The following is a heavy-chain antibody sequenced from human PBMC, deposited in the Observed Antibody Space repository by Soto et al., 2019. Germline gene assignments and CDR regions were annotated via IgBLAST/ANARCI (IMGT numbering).Heavy chain of an antibody. Sequence: QVQLQESGPGLMKPSETLSLTCTVSGGSISSYYWSWIRQPPGKGLEWIGYIYYSGSTNYNPSLTSRVTISVDTSKNQFSLKLSSVTAADTAVYYCARRYGGAFDIWGQGTMVTVSS. CDR1: GGSISSYY. CDR3: ARRYGGAFDI. CDR2: IYYSGST. D-gene: IGHD4-17*01. V-gene: IGHV4-59*08. J-gene: IGHJ3*02.